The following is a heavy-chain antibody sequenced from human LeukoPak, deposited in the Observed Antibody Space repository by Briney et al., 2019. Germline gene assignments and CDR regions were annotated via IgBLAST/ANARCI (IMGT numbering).Heavy chain of an antibody. Sequence: SETLSLTCAVYGGSFSDYYWAWIRQPPGKGLEWIGEIHHSGSTNYNPSLKSRVTISVDTSKNQVSLKLSSVTAADTAVYYCARDLYYYDSSGYGWFDPWGQGTLVTVSS. CDR2: IHHSGST. D-gene: IGHD3-22*01. V-gene: IGHV4-34*01. J-gene: IGHJ5*02. CDR1: GGSFSDYY. CDR3: ARDLYYYDSSGYGWFDP.